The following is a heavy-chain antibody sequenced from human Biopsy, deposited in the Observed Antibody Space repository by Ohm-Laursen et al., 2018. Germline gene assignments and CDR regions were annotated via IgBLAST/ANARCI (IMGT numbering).Heavy chain of an antibody. CDR2: IIAVSGLV. CDR1: GGTLSNYA. CDR3: ATPFQYYDSWGGYPPFDH. J-gene: IGHJ4*02. V-gene: IGHV1-69*10. D-gene: IGHD3-3*01. Sequence: SVKVSCKASGGTLSNYAISWVRQAPGEGLEWMGGIIAVSGLVNYAPKFQGRVSITADKSTTTASMELSNLKSEDTAVYYCATPFQYYDSWGGYPPFDHWGQGTLVTVSS.